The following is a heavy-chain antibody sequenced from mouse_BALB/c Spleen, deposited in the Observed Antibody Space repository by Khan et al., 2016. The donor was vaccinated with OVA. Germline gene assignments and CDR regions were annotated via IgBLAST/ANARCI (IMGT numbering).Heavy chain of an antibody. J-gene: IGHJ2*01. CDR3: TGDRNYYGSSFYFDY. CDR1: GFTFSSYS. D-gene: IGHD1-1*01. V-gene: IGHV5-6-4*01. CDR2: ITSGGSYT. Sequence: EVELVESGGGLVKPGGSLRLSCEASGFTFSSYSMSWVRQTPEKRLEWVATITSGGSYTYYPASVQGRFTITRDNAKNTLYLQMSSLKSEDTAIYYCTGDRNYYGSSFYFDYWGQGTTLTVSS.